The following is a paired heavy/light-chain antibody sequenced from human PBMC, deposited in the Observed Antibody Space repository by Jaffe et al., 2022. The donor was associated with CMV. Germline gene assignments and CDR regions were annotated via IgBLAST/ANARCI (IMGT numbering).Heavy chain of an antibody. CDR2: ISSSSSYI. D-gene: IGHD1-26*01. Sequence: EVQLVESGGGLVKPGGSLRLSCAASGFTFSSYSMNWVRQAPGKGLEWVSSISSSSSYIYYADSVKGRFTISRDNAKNSLYLQMNSLRAEDTAVYYCARGQQRSEFALNDAFDIWGQGTMVTVSS. V-gene: IGHV3-21*01. CDR1: GFTFSSYS. J-gene: IGHJ3*02. CDR3: ARGQQRSEFALNDAFDI.
Light chain of an antibody. CDR1: QDISNY. CDR2: DAS. Sequence: DIQMTQSPSSLSASVGDRVTITCQASQDISNYLNWYQQKPGKAPKLLIYDASNLETGVPSRFSGSGSGTDFTFTISSLQPEDIATYYCQQYDNLLWTFGPGTKVDIK. V-gene: IGKV1-33*01. CDR3: QQYDNLLWT. J-gene: IGKJ3*01.